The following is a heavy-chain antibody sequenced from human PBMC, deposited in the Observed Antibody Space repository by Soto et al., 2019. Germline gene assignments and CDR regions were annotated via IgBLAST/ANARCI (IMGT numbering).Heavy chain of an antibody. V-gene: IGHV3-21*02. CDR2: ISSSSSLI. Sequence: EVQLVESGGGLVKPGGSLRLSCAASGFTFSYYSMIWVRQAPGKGLEWVSCISSSSSLIYYADSVQGRFTISRDNAKNSLYLQMNSLRAEDTALYYCARDQDAFDIWGRGTEVTVSS. J-gene: IGHJ3*02. CDR3: ARDQDAFDI. CDR1: GFTFSYYS.